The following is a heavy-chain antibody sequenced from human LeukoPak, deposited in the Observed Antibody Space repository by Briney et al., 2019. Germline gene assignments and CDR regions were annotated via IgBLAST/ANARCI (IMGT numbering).Heavy chain of an antibody. V-gene: IGHV3-74*01. D-gene: IGHD6-19*01. CDR1: GFTFSSYS. J-gene: IGHJ4*02. CDR3: ARVIYSGWEGELSD. Sequence: GGSLRLSCAASGFTFSSYSMNWVRQAPGKGLVWVSRINSDGSTTSYADSVMGRFTISRDNAKNTLYLQMNSLRAEDTAVYYCARVIYSGWEGELSDWGQGTLVTVSS. CDR2: INSDGSTT.